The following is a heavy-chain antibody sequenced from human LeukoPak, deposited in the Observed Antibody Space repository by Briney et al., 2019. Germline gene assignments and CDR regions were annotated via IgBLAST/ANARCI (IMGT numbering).Heavy chain of an antibody. D-gene: IGHD2-2*01. J-gene: IGHJ4*02. CDR2: ISAYNGNI. V-gene: IGHV1-18*01. Sequence: GASVKVSCKASGGTFSSYAISWVRQAPGQGLEWMGWISAYNGNINYAQNFQGRVTMTTDTSTSTAYMELRSLRSDDTAVYYCARGRYCSSTSCPPSFYFDFWGQGTLVTVSS. CDR1: GGTFSSYA. CDR3: ARGRYCSSTSCPPSFYFDF.